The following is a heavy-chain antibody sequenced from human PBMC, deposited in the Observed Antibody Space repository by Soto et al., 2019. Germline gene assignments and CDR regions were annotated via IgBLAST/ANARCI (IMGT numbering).Heavy chain of an antibody. V-gene: IGHV3-30-3*01. CDR3: ARDIGDHIAARHPEYAFDI. J-gene: IGHJ3*02. CDR2: ISYDGSNK. Sequence: GGSLRLSCAASGFTFSSYAMHWVRQAPGKGLEWVAVISYDGSNKYYADSVKGRFTISRDNSKNTLYLQMNSLRAEDTAVYYCARDIGDHIAARHPEYAFDIWGQGTMVTVSS. D-gene: IGHD6-6*01. CDR1: GFTFSSYA.